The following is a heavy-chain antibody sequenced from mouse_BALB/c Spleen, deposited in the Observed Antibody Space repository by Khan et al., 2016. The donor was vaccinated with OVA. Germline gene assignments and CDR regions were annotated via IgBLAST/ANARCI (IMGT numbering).Heavy chain of an antibody. CDR2: ISYSGST. CDR1: GYSITSDYA. D-gene: IGHD2-1*01. V-gene: IGHV3-2*02. J-gene: IGHJ4*01. Sequence: EVQLQESGPGLVKPSQSLSLTCTVTGYSITSDYAWNWIRQFPGNKLEWMGFISYSGSTNYNPALKSRISITRYTSKNQFFLQLNSVTTQATATFYCARDGTRYNYAMDYGGQGTSVTVSS. CDR3: ARDGTRYNYAMDY.